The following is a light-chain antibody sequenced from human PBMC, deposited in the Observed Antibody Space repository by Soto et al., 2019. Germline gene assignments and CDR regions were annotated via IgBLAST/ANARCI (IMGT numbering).Light chain of an antibody. J-gene: IGKJ1*01. CDR2: KAS. CDR1: QNINIW. V-gene: IGKV1-5*03. Sequence: DLQMTQSPSTLSASVGDRVTITCRASQNINIWLAWYQQKPGTAPKLLIYKASTLESGVPSRFSGNGSGTDFALTISSLHPDDSATYYCQQYNGLPTGTFAQVTKVDIK. CDR3: QQYNGLPTGT.